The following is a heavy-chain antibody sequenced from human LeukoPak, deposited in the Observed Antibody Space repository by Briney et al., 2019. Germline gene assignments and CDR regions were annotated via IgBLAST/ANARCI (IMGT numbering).Heavy chain of an antibody. V-gene: IGHV4-59*08. J-gene: IGHJ4*02. CDR2: IYYSGST. D-gene: IGHD6-19*01. CDR1: GGSISSYY. CDR3: ARQQSQWPGRYFDY. Sequence: SETLSLTCTASGGSISSYYWSWIRQPPGKGLEWIGYIYYSGSTNYNPSLKNRVTISVDTSKNQFSLKLSSVTAADTAVYYCARQQSQWPGRYFDYWGQGTLVTVSS.